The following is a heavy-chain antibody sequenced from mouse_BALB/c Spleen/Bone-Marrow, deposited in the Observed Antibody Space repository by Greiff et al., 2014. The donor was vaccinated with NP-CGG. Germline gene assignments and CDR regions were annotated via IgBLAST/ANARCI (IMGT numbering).Heavy chain of an antibody. CDR3: ALYDYDGLSWFAY. J-gene: IGHJ3*01. CDR1: GYAFSSSW. V-gene: IGHV1-82*01. D-gene: IGHD2-4*01. Sequence: QVQLKESGPELVKPGASVKISCKASGYAFSSSWMNWVKQRPGQGIEWIGRIYPGDGNTNYNGKFKGKATLTADKSSTTAYMQLSSLTSVDSAVYFCALYDYDGLSWFAYWGQGTLVTVSA. CDR2: IYPGDGNT.